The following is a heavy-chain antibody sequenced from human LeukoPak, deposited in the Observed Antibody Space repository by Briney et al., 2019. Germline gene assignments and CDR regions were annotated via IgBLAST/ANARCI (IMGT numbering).Heavy chain of an antibody. CDR3: ARISGYGHFDY. CDR1: GFTFSDYY. Sequence: GGSLRLSCAASGFTFSDYYMNWVRQAPGKGLEWVSSISSSSSYIYYADSVKGRFTISRDNAKNSLYLQMNSLRAEDTAVYYCARISGYGHFDYWGQGTLVTVSS. D-gene: IGHD5-12*01. CDR2: ISSSSSYI. V-gene: IGHV3-21*01. J-gene: IGHJ4*02.